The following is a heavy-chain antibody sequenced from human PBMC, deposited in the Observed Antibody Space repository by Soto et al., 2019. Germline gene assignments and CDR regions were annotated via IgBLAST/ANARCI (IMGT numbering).Heavy chain of an antibody. CDR3: AIGSDYDGPAHIWKWFDP. D-gene: IGHD3-3*02. J-gene: IGHJ5*02. Sequence: EVQMVESGGGLVQPGGSLRLSCVGSGFTFSAYWMHWVRQDPGKGLVWLSRIRADGHETIYADSVKGRFTISRDNAKNTLYLQMNSLRAEDTAVYYCAIGSDYDGPAHIWKWFDPWGQGTLVTVSA. CDR1: GFTFSAYW. CDR2: IRADGHET. V-gene: IGHV3-74*01.